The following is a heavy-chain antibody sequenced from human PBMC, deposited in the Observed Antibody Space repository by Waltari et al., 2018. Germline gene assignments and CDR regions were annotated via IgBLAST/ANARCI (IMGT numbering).Heavy chain of an antibody. Sequence: QVQLVESGGGVVQPGRSLRLSCAASGFTFSSYAINWVRQAPGKGLEWVAVISYDGSNKYYADSVKGRFTISRDNSKNTLYLQMNSLRAEDTAVYYCARDGVVVISYYFDYWGQGTLVTVSS. D-gene: IGHD3-22*01. CDR2: ISYDGSNK. V-gene: IGHV3-30-3*01. CDR1: GFTFSSYA. CDR3: ARDGVVVISYYFDY. J-gene: IGHJ4*02.